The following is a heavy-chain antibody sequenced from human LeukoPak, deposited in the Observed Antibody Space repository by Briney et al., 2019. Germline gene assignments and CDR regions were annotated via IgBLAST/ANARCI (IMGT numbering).Heavy chain of an antibody. CDR1: GFTFSSYW. V-gene: IGHV3-7*05. CDR2: INQDGSEK. J-gene: IGHJ4*02. Sequence: GGSLRVSCAASGFTFSSYWMRWVRQAPGKGLDWVASINQDGSEKYYVDSVKGRFTISRDNAKNSLYLQMNSLRADDTAVYYCARARGGSNSDYWGQGTLVTVPS. D-gene: IGHD1-26*01. CDR3: ARARGGSNSDY.